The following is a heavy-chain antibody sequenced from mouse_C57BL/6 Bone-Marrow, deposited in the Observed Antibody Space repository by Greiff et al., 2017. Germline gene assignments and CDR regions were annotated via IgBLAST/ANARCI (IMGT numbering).Heavy chain of an antibody. D-gene: IGHD1-1*01. CDR1: GYTFTSYW. CDR3: ARSSNYGSSYQFAY. CDR2: IDPSDSYT. J-gene: IGHJ3*01. Sequence: QVQLQQPGAELVMPGASVKLSCKASGYTFTSYWMHWVKQRPGQGLEWIGEIDPSDSYTNYNQKFKGKSPLTVDKSSSTAYMQLSSLTSEDSAVYYCARSSNYGSSYQFAYWGQGTLVTVSA. V-gene: IGHV1-69*01.